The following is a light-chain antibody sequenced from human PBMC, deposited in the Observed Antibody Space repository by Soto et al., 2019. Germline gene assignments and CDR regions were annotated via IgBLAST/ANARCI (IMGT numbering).Light chain of an antibody. CDR3: QHYNSYSEA. V-gene: IGKV1-9*01. Sequence: DIHLTKSPSFVSASVGDRVTITCRASQGFSRYLALYQQKPGKAPKLLIYAASTLQSGVPSRFSGSGSGTEFTLTISSLQPDDFATYYCQHYNSYSEAFGQGTKVDI. J-gene: IGKJ1*01. CDR1: QGFSRY. CDR2: AAS.